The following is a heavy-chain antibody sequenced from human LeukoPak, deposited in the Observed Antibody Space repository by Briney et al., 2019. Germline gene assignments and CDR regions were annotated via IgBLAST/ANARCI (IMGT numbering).Heavy chain of an antibody. Sequence: PGGSLRLSCAASGFTFDDYAMHWVRQAPGKGLEWVSGISWNSGSIGYADSVKGRFTISRDNAKNSLYLQMNSLRAEDTALHYCAKDREPYYYGSGSYQNYWGQGTLVTVSS. V-gene: IGHV3-9*01. CDR1: GFTFDDYA. D-gene: IGHD3-10*01. CDR2: ISWNSGSI. J-gene: IGHJ4*02. CDR3: AKDREPYYYGSGSYQNY.